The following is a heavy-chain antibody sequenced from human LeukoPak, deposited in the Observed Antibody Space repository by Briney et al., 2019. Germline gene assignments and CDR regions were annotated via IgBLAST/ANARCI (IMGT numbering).Heavy chain of an antibody. J-gene: IGHJ4*02. Sequence: SETLSLTCTVSGGSISSYYWSWVRQPPGKGLEGIGYIYYSGSTNYNPSLKSGGTISVDTTKNQYSLNLSSVTAADTAVYYCARDCSSADNSCYFDYWGQGILVTVSS. D-gene: IGHD6-25*01. CDR3: ARDCSSADNSCYFDY. CDR1: GGSISSYY. CDR2: IYYSGST. V-gene: IGHV4-59*01.